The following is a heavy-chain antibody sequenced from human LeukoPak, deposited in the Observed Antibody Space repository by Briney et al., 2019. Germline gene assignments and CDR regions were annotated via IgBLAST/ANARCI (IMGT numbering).Heavy chain of an antibody. CDR1: GGSISSYY. Sequence: PSETLSLTWTVSGGSISSYYWSWIRQPPEKGLEWIGYIYYSGSTNYNPSLKSRVTISVDTSKNQFSLKLSSVTAADTAVYYCARVATGTTADAFDIWGQGTMVTVSS. CDR2: IYYSGST. CDR3: ARVATGTTADAFDI. V-gene: IGHV4-59*01. D-gene: IGHD1-1*01. J-gene: IGHJ3*02.